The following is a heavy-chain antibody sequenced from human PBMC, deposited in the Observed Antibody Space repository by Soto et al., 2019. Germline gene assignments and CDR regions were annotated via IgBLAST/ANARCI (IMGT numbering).Heavy chain of an antibody. CDR3: AKGIRAQEGMDV. CDR2: ISGSGGST. CDR1: GFTFSSFA. Sequence: EVQLLESGGGLVQPGGSLRLSCAASGFTFSSFAMSWVRQAPGKGLEWVSAISGSGGSTYYADSVKGRFTISRDNSKNTLYLQMNSLRAEDTAVYYCAKGIRAQEGMDVWGQGTTVTVSS. J-gene: IGHJ6*02. V-gene: IGHV3-23*01.